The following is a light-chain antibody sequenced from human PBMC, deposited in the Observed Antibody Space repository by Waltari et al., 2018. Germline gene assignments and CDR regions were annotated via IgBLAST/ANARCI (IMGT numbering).Light chain of an antibody. Sequence: EIVLTQSPATLSLSPGERATLSCRASQSVSSYLAWYQQKPGQAPRLLIYDASNRATVIPARFSGSGSGTDFTRTISSLEPEDFAVYYCQQRSNWPPTFGQGTRLEIK. CDR1: QSVSSY. CDR3: QQRSNWPPT. V-gene: IGKV3-11*01. CDR2: DAS. J-gene: IGKJ5*01.